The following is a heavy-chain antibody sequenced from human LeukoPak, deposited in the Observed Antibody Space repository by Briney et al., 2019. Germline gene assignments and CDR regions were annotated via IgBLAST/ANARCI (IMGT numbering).Heavy chain of an antibody. CDR2: IKSKTDGGTT. V-gene: IGHV3-15*01. CDR3: TTDKRFGGTFN. J-gene: IGHJ4*02. CDR1: GFTFSNAW. D-gene: IGHD3-10*01. Sequence: PGGSLRLSCAASGFTFSNAWMSWVRQAPGKGLEWVGRIKSKTDGGTTDYAALVKGRFTISRDDSKNTLYLQMNSLKTEDTAVYYCTTDKRFGGTFNWGQGTLVTVSS.